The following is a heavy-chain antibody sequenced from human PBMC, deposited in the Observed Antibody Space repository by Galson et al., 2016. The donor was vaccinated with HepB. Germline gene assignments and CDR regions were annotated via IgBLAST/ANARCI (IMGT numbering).Heavy chain of an antibody. V-gene: IGHV1-8*01. J-gene: IGHJ4*02. CDR1: GYTFTSYD. D-gene: IGHD6-19*01. CDR2: MNPNRGNT. CDR3: ARKGYTGGWYVVDY. Sequence: SCKASGYTFTSYDINWVRPATGQGLEWMGWMNPNRGNTGYAQKFQGRVTMTRDTSISTAYMELSSLRSEDTAVYYCARKGYTGGWYVVDYWGQGTLVTVSS.